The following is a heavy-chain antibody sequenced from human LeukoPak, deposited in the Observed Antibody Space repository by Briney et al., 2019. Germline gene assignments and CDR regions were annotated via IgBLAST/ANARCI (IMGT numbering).Heavy chain of an antibody. CDR3: ARYYYGSGIENWFDP. CDR2: IYYSGST. V-gene: IGHV4-30-4*01. Sequence: SQTLSLTCTVSGGSISSGDYYWSWIRQPPGKGLEWIGYIYYSGSTYYNPSLKSRVTISVDTSKNQFSPKLSSVTAADTAVYYCARYYYGSGIENWFDPWGQGTLVTVSS. J-gene: IGHJ5*02. D-gene: IGHD3-10*01. CDR1: GGSISSGDYY.